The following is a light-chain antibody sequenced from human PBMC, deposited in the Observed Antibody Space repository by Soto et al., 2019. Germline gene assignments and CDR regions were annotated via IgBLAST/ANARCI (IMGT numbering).Light chain of an antibody. V-gene: IGLV2-14*01. CDR2: DVT. J-gene: IGLJ2*01. CDR1: SSDVGGYDY. Sequence: QSALTQPASVSGSPGQSITISCTGTSSDVGGYDYVSWYQHHPGKAPTLMIYDVTSRPSGVSHRFSGSKSGNTASLTISGLHAEDEANYYCSSYTSSSTVIFGGGTKLTVL. CDR3: SSYTSSSTVI.